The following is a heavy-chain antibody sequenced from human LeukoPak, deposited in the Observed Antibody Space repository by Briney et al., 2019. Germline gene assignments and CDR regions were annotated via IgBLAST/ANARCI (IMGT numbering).Heavy chain of an antibody. D-gene: IGHD3-16*01. Sequence: VASVKVSCKASGYTFTSYDINWVRQATGQGLEWMGWMNPNSGNTGYAQKFQGRVTMTRNTSISTAYMELSSLRSDDTAVYYCASGWAIMAGGAEYFQHWGQGTLVTVSS. V-gene: IGHV1-8*01. CDR2: MNPNSGNT. CDR1: GYTFTSYD. J-gene: IGHJ1*01. CDR3: ASGWAIMAGGAEYFQH.